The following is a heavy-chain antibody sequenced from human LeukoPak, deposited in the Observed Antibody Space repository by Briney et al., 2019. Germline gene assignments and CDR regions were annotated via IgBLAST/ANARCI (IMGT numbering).Heavy chain of an antibody. CDR2: ISVDNGNT. J-gene: IGHJ5*02. Sequence: ASVKVSCKASGYNFLDYGISWVRQTPGQGLEWMGWISVDNGNTHPTQKFQGRVTMTTDTPTNTAYMELRTLRSDDTATYYCARARCRDGGNFYWFDPWGQGSQVTVSS. D-gene: IGHD2-21*02. CDR1: GYNFLDYG. CDR3: ARARCRDGGNFYWFDP. V-gene: IGHV1-18*01.